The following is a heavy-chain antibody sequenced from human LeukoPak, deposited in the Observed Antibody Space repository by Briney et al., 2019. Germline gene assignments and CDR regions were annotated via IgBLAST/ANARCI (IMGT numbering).Heavy chain of an antibody. J-gene: IGHJ2*01. V-gene: IGHV3-30-3*01. Sequence: GGSLRLSCAASGFTFSSYAMHWVRQAPGKGLEWVAVISYDGSNKYYADSVKGRFTISRDNSKNTLYLQMNSLRAEDTAVYYCTRETRWCFDLWGRGTLVTVSS. CDR1: GFTFSSYA. CDR3: TRETRWCFDL. CDR2: ISYDGSNK.